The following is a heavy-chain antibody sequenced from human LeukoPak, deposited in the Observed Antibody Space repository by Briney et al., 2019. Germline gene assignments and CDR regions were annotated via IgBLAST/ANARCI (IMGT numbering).Heavy chain of an antibody. V-gene: IGHV3-23*01. CDR1: GFTLSSYG. J-gene: IGHJ3*01. CDR2: FSATDGSA. Sequence: QSGGSLRLSCAASGFTLSSYGMTWVRQAPGKGLEWVSAFSATDGSAQYAESVRGRFTISRDNFKNSLYLQMNSLRDEDTAVYFCAKARIAAAGTGAFDVWGEGTMVTVSS. D-gene: IGHD6-13*01. CDR3: AKARIAAAGTGAFDV.